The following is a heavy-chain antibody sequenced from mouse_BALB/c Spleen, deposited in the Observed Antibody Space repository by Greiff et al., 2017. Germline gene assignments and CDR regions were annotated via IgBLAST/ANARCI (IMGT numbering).Heavy chain of an antibody. CDR2: IDPENGNT. J-gene: IGHJ3*01. CDR3: ARRRVGTFDY. CDR1: GFNIKDYY. V-gene: IGHV14-1*02. D-gene: IGHD1-1*02. Sequence: VQLQQSGAELVRPGALVKLSCKASGFNIKDYYMHWVKQRPEQGLEWIGWIDPENGNTIYDPKFQGKASITADTSSNTAYLQLSSLTSEDTAVYYCARRRVGTFDYWGQGTLVTVSA.